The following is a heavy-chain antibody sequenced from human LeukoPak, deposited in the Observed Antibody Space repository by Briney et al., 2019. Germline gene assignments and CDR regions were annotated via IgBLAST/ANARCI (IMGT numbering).Heavy chain of an antibody. V-gene: IGHV3-30-3*01. D-gene: IGHD5-18*01. CDR3: ARDPKTWIQLWLTDAFDI. CDR2: ISYDGSNK. CDR1: GFTFSSYA. J-gene: IGHJ3*02. Sequence: GGSLRLSCAASGFTFSSYAMHWVRQAPGKGLEWVAVISYDGSNKYYADSVKGRFTISRDNSKNTLYLQMNSLRAEDTAVYYCARDPKTWIQLWLTDAFDIWGQGTMVTVSS.